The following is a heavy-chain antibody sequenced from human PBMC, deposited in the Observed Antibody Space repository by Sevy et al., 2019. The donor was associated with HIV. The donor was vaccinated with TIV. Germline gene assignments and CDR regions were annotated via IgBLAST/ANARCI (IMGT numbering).Heavy chain of an antibody. CDR2: ISGSGGST. J-gene: IGHJ4*02. V-gene: IGHV3-23*01. Sequence: GGSLRLSCAASGFTFSSYAMSWVRQAPGKGLEWVSAISGSGGSTYYADSVKGRFTISRDNSKNTRYLQMNSLRAEDTAVYYCAKVLVDTAMVSYFDYWGQGTLVTVSS. CDR3: AKVLVDTAMVSYFDY. CDR1: GFTFSSYA. D-gene: IGHD5-18*01.